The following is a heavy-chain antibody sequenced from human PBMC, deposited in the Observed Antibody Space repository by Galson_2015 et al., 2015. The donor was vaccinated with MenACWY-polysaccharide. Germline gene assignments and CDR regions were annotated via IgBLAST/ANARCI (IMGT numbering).Heavy chain of an antibody. D-gene: IGHD6-19*01. V-gene: IGHV3-7*01. CDR2: IKQEGSEK. Sequence: SLRLSCAASGFTFSGYWMSWVRQAPGKGLEWVASIKQEGSEKYYVDSVKGRFTISRDNAKNSLYLQMNSLRAEDTAMYYCASAYSSFLFDYWGQGTLATVSS. CDR1: GFTFSGYW. J-gene: IGHJ4*01. CDR3: ASAYSSFLFDY.